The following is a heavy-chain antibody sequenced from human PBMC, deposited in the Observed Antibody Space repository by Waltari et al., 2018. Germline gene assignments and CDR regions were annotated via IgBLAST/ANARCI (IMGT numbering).Heavy chain of an antibody. V-gene: IGHV3-73*01. J-gene: IGHJ4*02. CDR3: TRRSASATGPQVFDY. CDR2: IRDRANDYAT. Sequence: EVQLVESGGGLVQPGGSLKLSCEVSGSTFGESALHWVRQPSGKGLEWVGRIRDRANDYATTYAPSVQGRFTVSRDDSKKTVFLQMHSLKIEDTAVYYCTRRSASATGPQVFDYWGLGTLVTVSS. CDR1: GSTFGESA. D-gene: IGHD6-13*01.